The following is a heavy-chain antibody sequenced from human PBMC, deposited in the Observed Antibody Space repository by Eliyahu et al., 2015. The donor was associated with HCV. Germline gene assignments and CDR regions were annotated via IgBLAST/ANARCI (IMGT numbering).Heavy chain of an antibody. J-gene: IGHJ4*02. CDR1: GFTFSSYG. D-gene: IGHD3-10*01. Sequence: QVQLVESGGGVVQPGRSLRLSCAASGFTFSSYGMHWVRQAPGKGLEWVAVISYDGSNKYYADSVKGRFTISRDNSKNTLYLQMNSLRAEDTAVYYCAKDSLYYYGSGSMHSKGGFDYWGQGTLVTVSS. CDR3: AKDSLYYYGSGSMHSKGGFDY. CDR2: ISYDGSNK. V-gene: IGHV3-30*18.